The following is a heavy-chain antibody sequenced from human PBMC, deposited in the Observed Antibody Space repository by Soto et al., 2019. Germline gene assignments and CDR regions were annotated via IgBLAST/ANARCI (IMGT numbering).Heavy chain of an antibody. CDR1: GFTFSSYS. CDR3: ARAGTAFGFDAFDI. Sequence: GGSLRLSCAASGFTFSSYSMNWVRQAPGKGLEWVSYISSSSSTIYYADSVKGRLTISRDNAKNSLYLQMNSLRDEDTAVYYCARAGTAFGFDAFDIWGQGTMVTVSS. D-gene: IGHD3-16*01. CDR2: ISSSSSTI. J-gene: IGHJ3*02. V-gene: IGHV3-48*02.